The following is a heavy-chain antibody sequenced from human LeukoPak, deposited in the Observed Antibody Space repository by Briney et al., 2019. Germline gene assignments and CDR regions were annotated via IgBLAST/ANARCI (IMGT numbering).Heavy chain of an antibody. CDR1: GDSIDSYY. Sequence: SETLSLTCTVSGDSIDSYYWSWIRQPAGKGLEWIGRIYINGSTNYNPSLKSRVTISVDTSKNQFSLKLSSVTAADTAVYYCAREVDYGDARDAFDIWGQGTMVTVSS. CDR2: IYINGST. D-gene: IGHD4-17*01. V-gene: IGHV4-4*07. CDR3: AREVDYGDARDAFDI. J-gene: IGHJ3*02.